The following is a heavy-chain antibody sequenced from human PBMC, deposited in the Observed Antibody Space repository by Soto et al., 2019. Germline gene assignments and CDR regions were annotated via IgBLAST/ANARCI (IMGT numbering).Heavy chain of an antibody. CDR1: GGSFSGYY. D-gene: IGHD3-3*01. V-gene: IGHV4-34*01. Sequence: ETLSLTCAVYGGSFSGYYWSWIRQPPGKGLEWIGEINHSGSTSYNPSLKSRVTISVDASKNQFSLKLSSVTAADTAVYYCARGRKGITIFGVATPPYYYYYGMDVWGQGTTVTVSS. CDR2: INHSGST. CDR3: ARGRKGITIFGVATPPYYYYYGMDV. J-gene: IGHJ6*02.